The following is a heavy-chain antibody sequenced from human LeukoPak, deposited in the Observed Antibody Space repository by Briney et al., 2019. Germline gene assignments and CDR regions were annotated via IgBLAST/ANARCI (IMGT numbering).Heavy chain of an antibody. J-gene: IGHJ6*04. CDR2: IIPIFGTA. V-gene: IGHV1-69*06. CDR3: ARGGSGSYFSRYYYYGMDV. CDR1: GGTFSSYA. D-gene: IGHD3-10*01. Sequence: WASVKVSCKASGGTFSSYAISWARQAPGQGLEWMGGIIPIFGTANYAQKFQGRVTITADKSTSTAYMELSSLRSEDTAVYYCARGGSGSYFSRYYYYGMDVWGKGTTATVSS.